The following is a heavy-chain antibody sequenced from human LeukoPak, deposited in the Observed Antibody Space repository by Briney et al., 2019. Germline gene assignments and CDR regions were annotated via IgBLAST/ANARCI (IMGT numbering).Heavy chain of an antibody. CDR1: GGSISSYY. CDR3: ARNKGYCSSTSCSPFDY. CDR2: IYTSGST. Sequence: ASETLSLTCTVSGGSISSYYWSWIRQPAGKGLEWIGRIYTSGSTNYNPSLKSRVTMSVDTSKNQFSLKLSSVTAADTAVYYCARNKGYCSSTSCSPFDYWGQRTLVTVSS. D-gene: IGHD2-2*01. V-gene: IGHV4-4*07. J-gene: IGHJ4*02.